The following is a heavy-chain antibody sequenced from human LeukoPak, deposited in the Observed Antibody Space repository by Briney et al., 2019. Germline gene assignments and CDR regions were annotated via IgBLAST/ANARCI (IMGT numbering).Heavy chain of an antibody. J-gene: IGHJ4*02. D-gene: IGHD6-19*01. CDR3: ARHQWLVEIDY. CDR2: IYHSGST. V-gene: IGHV4-38-2*02. Sequence: PSETLSLTCTVSGYSISSGYYWGWIRQPPGKGLEWIGSIYHSGSTYYNPSLKSRVTISVDTSKNQFSLKLSSVTAADTAVYYCARHQWLVEIDYWGQGTLVTVSS. CDR1: GYSISSGYY.